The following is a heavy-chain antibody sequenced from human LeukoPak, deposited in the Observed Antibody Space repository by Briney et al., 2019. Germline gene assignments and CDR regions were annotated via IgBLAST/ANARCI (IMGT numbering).Heavy chain of an antibody. Sequence: SETLSLTCTVSGGSISSYYWSWIRQPPGKGLEWIGYIYNSGSSSYNPSLKSRVTISLDTSKNQFSLKLSSVTAADTAVYYCAVQAVAGSFDYWGQGTLVTVSS. V-gene: IGHV4-59*12. CDR2: IYNSGSS. CDR1: GGSISSYY. D-gene: IGHD6-19*01. J-gene: IGHJ4*02. CDR3: AVQAVAGSFDY.